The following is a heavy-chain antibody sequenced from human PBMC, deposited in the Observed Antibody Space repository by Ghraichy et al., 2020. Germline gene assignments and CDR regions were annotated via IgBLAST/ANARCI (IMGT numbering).Heavy chain of an antibody. D-gene: IGHD2-21*02. V-gene: IGHV3-30*02. CDR1: GFTFSSYG. J-gene: IGHJ4*02. CDR3: AKGRVVTAARYFDY. Sequence: GSLRLSCAASGFTFSSYGMHWVRQAPGKGLEWVAFIRYDGSNKYYADSVKGRFTISRDNSKNTLYLQMNSLRAEDTAVYYCAKGRVVTAARYFDYWGQGTLVTVSS. CDR2: IRYDGSNK.